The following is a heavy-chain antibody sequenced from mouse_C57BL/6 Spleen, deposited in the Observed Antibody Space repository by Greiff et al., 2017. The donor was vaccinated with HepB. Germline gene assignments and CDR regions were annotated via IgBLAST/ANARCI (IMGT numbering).Heavy chain of an antibody. J-gene: IGHJ3*01. V-gene: IGHV5-17*01. CDR2: ISSGSSTI. D-gene: IGHD2-1*01. Sequence: EVKLQESGGGLVKPGGSLKLSCAASGFTFSDYGMHWVRQAPEKGLVWVAYISSGSSTIYYADTVKGRFTISRDNAKNTMFLQMTSLRSEDTAMYYCARDLYSFFAYWGQGTLVTVSA. CDR3: ARDLYSFFAY. CDR1: GFTFSDYG.